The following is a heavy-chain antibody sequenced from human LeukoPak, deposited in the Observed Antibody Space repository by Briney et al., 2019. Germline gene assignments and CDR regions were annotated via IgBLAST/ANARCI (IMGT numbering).Heavy chain of an antibody. Sequence: ASVKVSCKASGYTFSGFFLHWVRQAPGQGLEWMGWINPDNGATTYGQKFQGRVTMTRDTSTSTVYMEVSSLNSDDTAVYYCARDPTLLERIVRGSSLAHWGQGTLVTVSS. CDR3: ARDPTLLERIVRGSSLAH. CDR1: GYTFSGFF. J-gene: IGHJ4*02. V-gene: IGHV1-2*02. D-gene: IGHD3-10*02. CDR2: INPDNGAT.